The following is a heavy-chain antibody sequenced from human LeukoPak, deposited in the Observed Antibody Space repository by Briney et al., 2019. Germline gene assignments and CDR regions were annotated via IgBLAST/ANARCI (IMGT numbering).Heavy chain of an antibody. CDR2: INPYSGGT. Sequence: ASVKVSCKASGYTFSDYYIHWVRQAPVQGLEWMGWINPYSGGTTLAQRFQGRVTMTRDTSVTTAYMELSGLGSDDTAVYYCARAPGIAVAGTEFDYWGQGTLVTVSS. CDR3: ARAPGIAVAGTEFDY. CDR1: GYTFSDYY. D-gene: IGHD6-19*01. J-gene: IGHJ4*02. V-gene: IGHV1-2*02.